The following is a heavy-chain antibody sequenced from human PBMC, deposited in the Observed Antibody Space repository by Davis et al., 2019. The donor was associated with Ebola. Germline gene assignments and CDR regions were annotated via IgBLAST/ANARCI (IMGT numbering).Heavy chain of an antibody. D-gene: IGHD3-10*01. CDR1: GSSFISYW. V-gene: IGHV5-51*01. CDR2: IYPGDSEI. CDR3: ARRSEAVRGSGSYSHFFYHMDV. J-gene: IGHJ6*03. Sequence: PGGSLRLSCQGSGSSFISYWIGWVRQMPGKGLEWIGIIYPGDSEIRYSPSFQGQVTISVDKSTSTAHLQWSSLKASDTAIYFCARRSEAVRGSGSYSHFFYHMDVWGSGTSVTVSS.